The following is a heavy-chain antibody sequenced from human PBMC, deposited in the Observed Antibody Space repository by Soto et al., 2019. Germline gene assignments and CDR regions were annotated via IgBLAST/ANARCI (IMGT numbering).Heavy chain of an antibody. V-gene: IGHV1-3*05. J-gene: IGHJ4*02. Sequence: QVQLVQSGAEEKKPGASVKVSCKASGYTFTSYAMHWVRQAPGQRLEWMGWINAGNGNTKYSQKFQGRVTITRDSSASTAYMELISLRSEDTAVYYCARARYYYDSSGYYYPFDYWGQGTLVTVSS. CDR2: INAGNGNT. D-gene: IGHD3-22*01. CDR3: ARARYYYDSSGYYYPFDY. CDR1: GYTFTSYA.